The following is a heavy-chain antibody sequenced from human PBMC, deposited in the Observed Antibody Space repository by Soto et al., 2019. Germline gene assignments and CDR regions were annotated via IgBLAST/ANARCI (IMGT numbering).Heavy chain of an antibody. J-gene: IGHJ4*02. V-gene: IGHV3-33*01. D-gene: IGHD3-3*01. CDR1: GSIFSGYG. CDR2: IRYDGSNI. Sequence: QVQLVESGGGVVQPGRSLRLSCAASGSIFSGYGMHWVRQAPGKGLEWVAVIRYDGSNIYYAESVKGRFTISRDNSKNALYLQLNSLRDEDTAVYYCARDGVGRTVFFGYFDYWGQGALVTVSS. CDR3: ARDGVGRTVFFGYFDY.